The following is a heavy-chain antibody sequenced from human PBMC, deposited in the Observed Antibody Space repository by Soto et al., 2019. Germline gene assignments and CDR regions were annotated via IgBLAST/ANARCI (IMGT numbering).Heavy chain of an antibody. V-gene: IGHV1-69*01. Sequence: QVQLVRSGAEVKKPGSSVKVSCKASGGTFSSYAISWVRQAPGQGLEWMGGIIPIFGTANYAQKFQGRVTITADESTSTAYMELSSLRSEDTAVYYCARSLPRAYCGGDCYGYWGQGTLVTVSS. D-gene: IGHD2-21*01. CDR2: IIPIFGTA. J-gene: IGHJ4*02. CDR3: ARSLPRAYCGGDCYGY. CDR1: GGTFSSYA.